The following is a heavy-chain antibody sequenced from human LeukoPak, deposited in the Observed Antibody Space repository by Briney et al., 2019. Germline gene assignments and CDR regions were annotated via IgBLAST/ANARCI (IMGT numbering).Heavy chain of an antibody. J-gene: IGHJ4*02. CDR2: MYYSGST. V-gene: IGHV4-59*08. D-gene: IGHD6-6*01. CDR3: ARLISPRTAFDY. CDR1: GGSIRGYY. Sequence: SSETLSLTCTVSGGSIRGYYWSWIRQPPGKGLEWIGYMYYSGSTNYNPSLKSRVAISVDTSKNQLSLKLSSVTAADTAVYFCARLISPRTAFDYWGQGTLVTVSS.